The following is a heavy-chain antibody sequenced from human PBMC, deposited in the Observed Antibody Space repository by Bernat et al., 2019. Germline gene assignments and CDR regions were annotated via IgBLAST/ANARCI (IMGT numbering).Heavy chain of an antibody. CDR1: GFTFSSYA. V-gene: IGHV3-23*01. D-gene: IGHD4-17*01. CDR3: AKDRGDGDSEPGANFDY. Sequence: EVQLLESGGGLVQPGGSLRLSCAASGFTFSSYAMSWVRQAPGKGLAWVSAISGSGGSTYYADAVKGRFTISRDNSKNTLYLQMNSLRAEDTAVYYCAKDRGDGDSEPGANFDYWGQGTLVTVSS. CDR2: ISGSGGST. J-gene: IGHJ4*02.